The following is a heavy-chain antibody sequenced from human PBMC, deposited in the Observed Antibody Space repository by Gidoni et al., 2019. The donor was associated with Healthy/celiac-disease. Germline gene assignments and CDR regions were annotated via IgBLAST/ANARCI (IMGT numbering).Heavy chain of an antibody. CDR2: INSDGSST. Sequence: EVQLVESGGGLVQPGGSLSLSCAASGFTFSSYWLHWVRQAPGKGLVWVSRINSDGSSTSYADSVKGRFTISRDNPKNTLYLQMNRLRAEDTAVYYWATLDSSGYYGMDVWGQGTTVTVSS. CDR3: ATLDSSGYYGMDV. D-gene: IGHD3-22*01. CDR1: GFTFSSYW. J-gene: IGHJ6*02. V-gene: IGHV3-74*01.